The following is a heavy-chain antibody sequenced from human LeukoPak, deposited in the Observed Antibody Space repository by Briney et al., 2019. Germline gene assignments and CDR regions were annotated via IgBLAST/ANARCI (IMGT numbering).Heavy chain of an antibody. CDR2: IKQDGSEK. J-gene: IGHJ6*03. CDR1: GFTFSSYW. Sequence: PGGSLRLSCAASGFTFSSYWMSWVRQAPGKGLEWVANIKQDGSEKYYVDSVKGRFTISRDNSKNTLYLQMNSLRAEDTAVYYCAKEGEDTVAGKYYYYYMDVWGKGTTVTISS. CDR3: AKEGEDTVAGKYYYYYMDV. D-gene: IGHD5-12*01. V-gene: IGHV3-7*03.